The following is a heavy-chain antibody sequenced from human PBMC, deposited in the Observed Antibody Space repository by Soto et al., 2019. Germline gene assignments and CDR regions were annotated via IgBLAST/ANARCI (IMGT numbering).Heavy chain of an antibody. D-gene: IGHD2-21*01. CDR2: INSGGNIT. CDR1: GFALSRYW. Sequence: LVESGGASVQPGGSLRLSCTASGFALSRYWMYWVRQAPGKGLVWVSHINSGGNITPYPDSVRGRFTISRDNSKNTLYLDMHSLTTDDTAVYFCASSLWSPYFYYGLDVWGQGTTVTVSS. V-gene: IGHV3-74*01. J-gene: IGHJ6*02. CDR3: ASSLWSPYFYYGLDV.